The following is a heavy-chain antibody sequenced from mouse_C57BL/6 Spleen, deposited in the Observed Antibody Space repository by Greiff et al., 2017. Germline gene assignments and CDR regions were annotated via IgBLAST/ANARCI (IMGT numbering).Heavy chain of an antibody. D-gene: IGHD1-1*01. V-gene: IGHV1-64*01. CDR3: ARSSSSSGFAY. J-gene: IGHJ3*01. CDR2: IHPNSGST. CDR1: GYTFTSYW. Sequence: QVQLQQPGAELVKPGASVKLSCKASGYTFTSYWMHWVKQRPGQGLEWIGMIHPNSGSTNYNEKFKSKATLTVDKSSSTAYMQLSSLTSEDSAVYYCARSSSSSGFAYWGQGTLVTVSA.